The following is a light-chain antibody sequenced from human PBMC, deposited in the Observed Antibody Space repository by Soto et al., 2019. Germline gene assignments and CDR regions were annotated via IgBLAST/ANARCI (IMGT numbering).Light chain of an antibody. CDR1: QSVSSN. V-gene: IGKV3-15*01. Sequence: EIVMTQSPATLSVSPGERATLSCRASQSVSSNLAWYQLKPDQAPRLLIYGASTRATGIPARFSGSGSGTEFTLTISSLQSEDFAVYSCQQYNKWPLTFGGGTKVEIK. J-gene: IGKJ4*01. CDR3: QQYNKWPLT. CDR2: GAS.